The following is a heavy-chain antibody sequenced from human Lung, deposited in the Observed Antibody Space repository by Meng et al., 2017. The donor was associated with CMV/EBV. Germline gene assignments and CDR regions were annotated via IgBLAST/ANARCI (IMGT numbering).Heavy chain of an antibody. J-gene: IGHJ4*02. D-gene: IGHD1-1*01. CDR3: GRAGTFGS. V-gene: IGHV7-4-1*01. Sequence: VQLRLNMKKLGCSRKLSCKVLRPTFSNYTINGVRHAYGRGFEWLCRLCTNPGNPPHTQGFKRPFSSSLHPYVSTQYLQIRCLRAEDTSVYYCGRAGTFGSWGQGTLVTVSS. CDR2: LCTNPGNP. CDR1: RPTFSNYT.